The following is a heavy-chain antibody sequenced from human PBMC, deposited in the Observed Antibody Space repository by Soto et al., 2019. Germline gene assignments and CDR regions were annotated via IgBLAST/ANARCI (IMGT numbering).Heavy chain of an antibody. J-gene: IGHJ4*02. V-gene: IGHV3-11*01. CDR2: ISNSGTTR. CDR1: GFTFSDYY. Sequence: QVQLVESGGGLVEPGGSLRLSCVASGFTFSDYYMSWIRQAPGKGLEYVSYISNSGTTRYYADSGTGRFTISRDNANNSLFLQLNSLRVEETAMYYCARAREPYFSLRPVDYWGQGTLVTVSS. CDR3: ARAREPYFSLRPVDY. D-gene: IGHD4-17*01.